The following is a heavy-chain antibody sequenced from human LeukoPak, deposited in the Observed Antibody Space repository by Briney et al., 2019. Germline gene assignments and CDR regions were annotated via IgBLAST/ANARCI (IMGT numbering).Heavy chain of an antibody. J-gene: IGHJ4*02. V-gene: IGHV3-21*01. D-gene: IGHD6-13*01. CDR3: ASLGIAAAGRDYFDY. CDR2: ISSSSSYI. CDR1: GFTFSSYS. Sequence: PGGSLRLSCAASGFTFSSYSMNWVRQAPGKGLEWVSSISSSSSYIYYADSVKGRFTISRDNAKNSLYLQMNSLRAEDTAVNYCASLGIAAAGRDYFDYWGQGTLVTVSS.